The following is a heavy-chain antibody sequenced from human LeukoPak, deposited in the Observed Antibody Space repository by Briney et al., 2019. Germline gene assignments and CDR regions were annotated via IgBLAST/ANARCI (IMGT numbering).Heavy chain of an antibody. CDR3: ARAPREWLLGYYFDY. V-gene: IGHV3-7*01. CDR1: GFTFSNYW. Sequence: GGSLRLSCAASGFTFSNYWMSWVRQAPGKGLEWVGNIKEDGSDKYYVDSVKGRFTISRDDSKNTLYLQMNSLRAEDTAVYYCARAPREWLLGYYFDYWGQGTLVTVSS. CDR2: IKEDGSDK. J-gene: IGHJ4*02. D-gene: IGHD3-3*01.